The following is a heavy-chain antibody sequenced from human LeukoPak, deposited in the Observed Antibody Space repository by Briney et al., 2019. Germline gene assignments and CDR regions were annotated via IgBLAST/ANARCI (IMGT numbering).Heavy chain of an antibody. CDR1: GFNFATSW. J-gene: IGHJ4*02. V-gene: IGHV5-51*01. CDR3: AREDMAGQSFDY. D-gene: IGHD5-24*01. Sequence: GESLKISCKGSGFNFATSWVGWVRQMPGQGLEGMGIIYPGDSDTRYSTSFQGQVTISADKSISTAYLQWSSLKASDTALYYCAREDMAGQSFDYWGQGTLVTVSS. CDR2: IYPGDSDT.